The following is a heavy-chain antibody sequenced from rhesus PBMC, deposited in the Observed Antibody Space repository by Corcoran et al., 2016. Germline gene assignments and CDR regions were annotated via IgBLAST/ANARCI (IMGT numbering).Heavy chain of an antibody. J-gene: IGHJ4*01. D-gene: IGHD1-1*01. Sequence: EVQLVESGGGLVQPGGSLRLSCAASRFTFSSYGMSWVRRAPGKGLEWVSSISSASSYIYYADSVKGRFTISRDNAKNSLSLQMNSLRAEDTAVYYCTTGSKLEPIDYWGQGVLVTVS. CDR3: TTGSKLEPIDY. V-gene: IGHV3S16*01. CDR2: ISSASSYI. CDR1: RFTFSSYG.